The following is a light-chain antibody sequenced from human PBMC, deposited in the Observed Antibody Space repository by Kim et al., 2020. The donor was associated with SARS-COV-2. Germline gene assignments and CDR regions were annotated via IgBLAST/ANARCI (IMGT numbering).Light chain of an antibody. CDR1: QGVSGSD. CDR3: QQYGSSYT. V-gene: IGKV3-20*01. J-gene: IGKJ2*01. CDR2: GAS. Sequence: SVSPRERDTLSMKGSQGVSGSDFAWYQQKPGQAPRLSIYGASSRANGIPDRFSGSGSGTDFTLTSSRLEPEDFAVYYCQQYGSSYTFGQGTKLEI.